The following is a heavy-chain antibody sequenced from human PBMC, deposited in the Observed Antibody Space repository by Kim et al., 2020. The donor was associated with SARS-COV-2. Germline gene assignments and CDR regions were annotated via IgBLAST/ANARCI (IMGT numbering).Heavy chain of an antibody. J-gene: IGHJ6*02. D-gene: IGHD6-19*01. V-gene: IGHV4-39*01. CDR2: IYYSGST. CDR3: ARVHSGWTTYYYYYGMDV. Sequence: SETLSLTCTVSGGSISSSSYYWGWISQPPGKGLEWIGSIYYSGSTYYNPSLKSRVTISVDTSKNQFSLKLSSVTAADTAVYYCARVHSGWTTYYYYYGMDVWGQGTTVTVSS. CDR1: GGSISSSSYY.